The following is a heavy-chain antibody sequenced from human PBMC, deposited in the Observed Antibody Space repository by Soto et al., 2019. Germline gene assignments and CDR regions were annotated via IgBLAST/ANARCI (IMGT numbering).Heavy chain of an antibody. CDR1: GDSISSSTYY. D-gene: IGHD4-17*01. CDR2: IFSTGTT. CDR3: ARHDYGDGFSY. V-gene: IGHV4-39*01. Sequence: QLQLQESGPGLVKPSETLSLTCTVSGDSISSSTYYWGWIRRPPGKGLEWIATIFSTGTTHYNPYLMSRVTISVDTSKNQFSLTVRSVTAADTAAYYCARHDYGDGFSYCGQGSQVTVSS. J-gene: IGHJ4*02.